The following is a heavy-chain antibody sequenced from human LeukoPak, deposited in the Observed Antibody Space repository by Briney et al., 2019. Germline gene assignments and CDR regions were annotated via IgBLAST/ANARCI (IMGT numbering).Heavy chain of an antibody. CDR1: GFTVSSNY. Sequence: PGGSLRLSCAASGFTVSSNYMSWVRQAPGKGLERVSVIYSGGSTYYADSVKGRFTISRDNSKNTLYLQMNSLRAEDTAVYYCAREGPSRPYFDYWGQGTLVTVSS. J-gene: IGHJ4*02. CDR3: AREGPSRPYFDY. D-gene: IGHD6-13*01. V-gene: IGHV3-53*01. CDR2: IYSGGST.